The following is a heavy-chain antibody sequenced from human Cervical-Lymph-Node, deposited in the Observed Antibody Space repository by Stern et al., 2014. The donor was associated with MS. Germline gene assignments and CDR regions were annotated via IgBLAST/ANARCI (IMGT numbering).Heavy chain of an antibody. J-gene: IGHJ6*02. CDR2: IYSGGGA. D-gene: IGHD4-11*01. Sequence: QLQLQESGPGLVKPLQTLSLTCTVSGGSVNDAMFYWSWIRQSPGKGLEWIGYIYSGGGASYNPSLTGRVRISIDTSKNQLSLMLTSVTAADTAVYYCARDLTTFLDVWGQGTTVLVSS. CDR1: GGSVNDAMFY. V-gene: IGHV4-31*03. CDR3: ARDLTTFLDV.